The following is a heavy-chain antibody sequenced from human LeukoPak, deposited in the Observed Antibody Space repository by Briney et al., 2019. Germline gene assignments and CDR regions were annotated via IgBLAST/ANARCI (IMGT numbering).Heavy chain of an antibody. D-gene: IGHD6-13*01. CDR1: GYTFTGYY. CDR3: ARGPLGSSSWYFLDPYFDY. J-gene: IGHJ4*02. V-gene: IGHV1-2*06. CDR2: INPNSGGT. Sequence: EASVKVSCKASGYTFTGYYMHWVRQAPGQGLEWMGRINPNSGGTNYAQNFQGRVTMTRDTSTSTVYMELSSLRSEDTAVYYCARGPLGSSSWYFLDPYFDYWGQGTLVTVSS.